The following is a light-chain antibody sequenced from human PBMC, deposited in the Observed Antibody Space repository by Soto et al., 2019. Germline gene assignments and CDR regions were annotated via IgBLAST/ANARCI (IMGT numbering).Light chain of an antibody. J-gene: IGKJ1*01. Sequence: EIMMTQSPATLSVSPGERATLSCWASQSVSSNLAWYQQKPGQAPRLRIYGASTRATGIPARFSGSGSGTEFTLTITSLQSEDFALYYCQQYNNWPRTFGQGTKVEIK. V-gene: IGKV3-15*01. CDR2: GAS. CDR3: QQYNNWPRT. CDR1: QSVSSN.